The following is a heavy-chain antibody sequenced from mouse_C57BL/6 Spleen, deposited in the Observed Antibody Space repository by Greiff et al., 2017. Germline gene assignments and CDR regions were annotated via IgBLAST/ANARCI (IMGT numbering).Heavy chain of an antibody. Sequence: QVQLQQSGAELVRPGTSVKLSCKASGYTFTSYWMHWVKQRPGQGLEWIGVIDPSDSYTNYNQKFKGKATLTVDTSSSTAYMQLSSLTSEDSAVYYCARGGYDGYFSYAMDYWGQGTSVTVSS. J-gene: IGHJ4*01. CDR2: IDPSDSYT. CDR1: GYTFTSYW. V-gene: IGHV1-59*01. CDR3: ARGGYDGYFSYAMDY. D-gene: IGHD2-3*01.